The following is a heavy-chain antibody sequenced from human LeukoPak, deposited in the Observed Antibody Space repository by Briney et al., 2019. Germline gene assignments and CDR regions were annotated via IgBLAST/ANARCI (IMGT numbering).Heavy chain of an antibody. Sequence: SETLSLTCTVSGGSISSSSYYWGWIRQPPGKGLEWIGSIYYSGSTYYNPSLKSRVTISVDTSKNQFSLKLSSVTAADTAVYYCARDYYDSSGYYGYWGQGTLVTVSS. V-gene: IGHV4-39*07. CDR1: GGSISSSSYY. J-gene: IGHJ4*02. CDR2: IYYSGST. D-gene: IGHD3-22*01. CDR3: ARDYYDSSGYYGY.